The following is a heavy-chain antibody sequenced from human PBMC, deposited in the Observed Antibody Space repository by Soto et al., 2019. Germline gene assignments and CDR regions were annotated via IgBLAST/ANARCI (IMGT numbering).Heavy chain of an antibody. D-gene: IGHD3-10*01. CDR1: GFTFSGSA. CDR3: TSETDMVRGVISPSYYYYYGMDV. Sequence: EVQLVESGGGLVQPGGSLKLSCAASGFTFSGSAMHWVRQASGKGLEWVGRIRSKANSYATAYAASVKGRFTISRDDSKNTAYLQMNSLKTEDTAVYYCTSETDMVRGVISPSYYYYYGMDVWGQGTTVTVSS. V-gene: IGHV3-73*02. J-gene: IGHJ6*02. CDR2: IRSKANSYAT.